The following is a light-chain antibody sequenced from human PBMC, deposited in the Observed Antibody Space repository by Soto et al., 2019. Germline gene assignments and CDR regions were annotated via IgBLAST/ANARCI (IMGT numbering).Light chain of an antibody. V-gene: IGLV1-44*01. CDR3: ATWDESLNGLI. CDR1: SSNIKTNG. Sequence: QSVLTQPPSASGTPGQRVTISCSGGSSNIKTNGVSWYQQVPGAAPKLLIYSNNQRPSGAPDRFSGSKSGTSASLAISGLQSDDEATDHCATWDESLNGLIFGGGTKLTVL. CDR2: SNN. J-gene: IGLJ2*01.